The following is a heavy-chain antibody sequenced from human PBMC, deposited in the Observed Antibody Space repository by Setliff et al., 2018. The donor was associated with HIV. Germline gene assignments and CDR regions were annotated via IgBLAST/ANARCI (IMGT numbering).Heavy chain of an antibody. V-gene: IGHV4-59*11. CDR3: VSLDVFWSGWHDAFDI. CDR2: IYYSGST. D-gene: IGHD3-3*01. Sequence: ETLSLTCTVSGGSISSHYWSWIRQPPGKGLEWIGSIYYSGSTNYNPSLKSRVTISVDTSKNQFSLKLSSVTAADTAVYYCVSLDVFWSGWHDAFDIWGQGTMVTVSS. J-gene: IGHJ3*02. CDR1: GGSISSHY.